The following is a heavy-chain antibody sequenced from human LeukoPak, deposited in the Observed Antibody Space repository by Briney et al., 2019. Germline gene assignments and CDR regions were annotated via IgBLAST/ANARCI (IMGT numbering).Heavy chain of an antibody. CDR3: VGVGGYSGYDNWFVP. CDR1: GFTVSSNY. V-gene: IGHV3-66*01. Sequence: PGGSLRLSCAASGFTVSSNYMSWVRQAPGKGLEWVSVIYSGGSTYYADSVKGRFTISRDNSKSTMYLQMNSLRGEDTAVYYCVGVGGYSGYDNWFVPWVQGTLVTVSS. J-gene: IGHJ5*02. CDR2: IYSGGST. D-gene: IGHD5-12*01.